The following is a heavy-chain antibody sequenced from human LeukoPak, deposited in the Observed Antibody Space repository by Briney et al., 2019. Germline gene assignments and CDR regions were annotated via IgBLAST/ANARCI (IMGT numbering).Heavy chain of an antibody. V-gene: IGHV3-30*18. J-gene: IGHJ4*02. CDR2: ISYDGSNK. CDR3: AKDRLRGTLAANDY. CDR1: GFTFNTYG. D-gene: IGHD5-12*01. Sequence: TGGSLILSCAASGFTFNTYGMHWVRQAPGKGLEWVTFISYDGSNKYYADSVKGRFTISRDNSKNTLYLQMNSLRVEDTAVYYCAKDRLRGTLAANDYWGQGTLVTVSS.